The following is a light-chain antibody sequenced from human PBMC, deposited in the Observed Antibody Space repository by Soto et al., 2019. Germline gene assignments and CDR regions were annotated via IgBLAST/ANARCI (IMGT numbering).Light chain of an antibody. CDR3: QHYGGSSWT. V-gene: IGKV3-20*01. CDR1: QSVSSTL. J-gene: IGKJ1*01. Sequence: ELVLTQSPVALSLSSGERATLSCRASQSVSSTLLTWYQQKPGQAPRLLIYGVSSRATGIPDRFSGSGSGTDFTPTISRVEPEDFAVYFCQHYGGSSWTFGQGSRVEIK. CDR2: GVS.